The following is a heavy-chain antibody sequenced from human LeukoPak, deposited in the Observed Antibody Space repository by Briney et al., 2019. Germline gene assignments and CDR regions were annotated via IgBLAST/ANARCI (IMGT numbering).Heavy chain of an antibody. D-gene: IGHD3-16*01. CDR3: ARETSQKGAHYMDV. Sequence: SETLSLTCAVYGGSFSGYYWSWIRQPPGKGLEWIGEINHSGSTYYNPSLKSRLSISVDTSKSQFSLRLRSVAAADTAVYYCARETSQKGAHYMDVWGKGTAVTISS. CDR2: INHSGST. J-gene: IGHJ6*03. CDR1: GGSFSGYY. V-gene: IGHV4-34*01.